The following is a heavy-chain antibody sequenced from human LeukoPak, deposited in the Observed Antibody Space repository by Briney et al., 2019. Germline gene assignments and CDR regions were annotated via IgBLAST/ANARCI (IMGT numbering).Heavy chain of an antibody. CDR2: ISYDGSNK. J-gene: IGHJ4*02. V-gene: IGHV3-30*18. CDR3: AKAIAINYDILTGFDY. CDR1: GFTFSSYG. Sequence: SGGSLRLSCAASGFTFSSYGMHWVRQAPGKGLEWVAVISYDGSNKYYADSVKGRFTISRDNSKNTLYLQMNSLRAEDTAVYYCAKAIAINYDILTGFDYWGQGTLVTVSS. D-gene: IGHD3-9*01.